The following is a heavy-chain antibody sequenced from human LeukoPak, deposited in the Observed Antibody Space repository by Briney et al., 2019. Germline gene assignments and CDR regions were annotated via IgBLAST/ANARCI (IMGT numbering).Heavy chain of an antibody. V-gene: IGHV3-30*02. J-gene: IGHJ6*03. CDR3: AKDGRRGYCSGGSRYYYYMDV. CDR2: IRYDGSNK. D-gene: IGHD2-15*01. Sequence: GGSLRLSCAASGFTFSSYGMHWVRQAPGKGLEWVAFIRYDGSNKYYADSVKGRFTISRDNSKNTLYLQMNSLRAEDTAVYYCAKDGRRGYCSGGSRYYYYMDVWGKGTTVTISS. CDR1: GFTFSSYG.